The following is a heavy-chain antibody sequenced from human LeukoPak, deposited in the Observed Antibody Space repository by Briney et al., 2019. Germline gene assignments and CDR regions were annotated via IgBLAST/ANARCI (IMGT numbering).Heavy chain of an antibody. J-gene: IGHJ4*02. Sequence: SVKPSCKVSGGTFSIYAISSLPQCPGQGLEGIGGIIPMLGSAIYAQKFRGRVTVTTDASTSTGYMELSSLGSEDTAVYYCLSPPYSSRWPYSFDYWGQGTLVTVSS. V-gene: IGHV1-69*05. D-gene: IGHD6-13*01. CDR2: IIPMLGSA. CDR3: LSPPYSSRWPYSFDY. CDR1: GGTFSIYA.